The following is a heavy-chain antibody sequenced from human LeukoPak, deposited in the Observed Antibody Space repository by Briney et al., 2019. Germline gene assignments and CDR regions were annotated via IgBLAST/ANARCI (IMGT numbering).Heavy chain of an antibody. CDR1: GDSVSSNSAA. CDR3: ARDGPTSWYYFDY. CDR2: TYYRSKWYN. Sequence: SQTLSLTCAISGDSVSSNSAAWNWTRQSPSRCLECLGRTYYRSKWYNDYALSVKSRITINPDTSKNQFSLQLNSVTPEDTAVYYCARDGPTSWYYFDYWGQGTLVTVSS. J-gene: IGHJ4*02. D-gene: IGHD2-2*01. V-gene: IGHV6-1*01.